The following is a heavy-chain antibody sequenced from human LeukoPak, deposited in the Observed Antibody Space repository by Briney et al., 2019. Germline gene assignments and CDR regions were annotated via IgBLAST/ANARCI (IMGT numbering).Heavy chain of an antibody. CDR2: IYHSGST. Sequence: SETLSLTCTVSGYSISSGYYWGWIRQPPGKGLEWIGSIYHSGSTYYKPSLKSRVTISVDTSKNQFSLKLSSVTAADTAVYYCAKGSSGWLLRYYFDYWGQGTLVTVSS. CDR3: AKGSSGWLLRYYFDY. V-gene: IGHV4-38-2*02. J-gene: IGHJ4*02. D-gene: IGHD6-25*01. CDR1: GYSISSGYY.